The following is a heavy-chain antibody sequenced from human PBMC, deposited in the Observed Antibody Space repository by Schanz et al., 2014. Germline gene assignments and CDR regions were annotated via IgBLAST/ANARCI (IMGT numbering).Heavy chain of an antibody. CDR2: INGNGGIT. D-gene: IGHD1-1*01. CDR3: VKYQDKDNRDDVEGLDV. CDR1: GFTFSTYA. J-gene: IGHJ6*01. V-gene: IGHV3-23*04. Sequence: EVRLVESGGGLVKPGGSLRLSCAASGFTFSTYAMSWVRQAPGQGLEWVSSINGNGGITYYADTVKGRFTISRDNSKSTVYMEMRSLRVEDTAVYYCVKYQDKDNRDDVEGLDVWGPGTTVTVSS.